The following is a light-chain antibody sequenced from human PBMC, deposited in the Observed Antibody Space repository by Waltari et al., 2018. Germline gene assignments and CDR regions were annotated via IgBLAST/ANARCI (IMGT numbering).Light chain of an antibody. J-gene: IGLJ2*01. CDR3: QAWDSSTAGV. Sequence: SYELTQPPSVSVSPGQTASITCSGHKLRVTYPCWYQQKPGQSPVLVIYQDSKRPSGITERFSGSNTGNTATLTISGTQAMDEADYYCQAWDSSTAGVFGGGTKLTVL. V-gene: IGLV3-1*01. CDR2: QDS. CDR1: KLRVTY.